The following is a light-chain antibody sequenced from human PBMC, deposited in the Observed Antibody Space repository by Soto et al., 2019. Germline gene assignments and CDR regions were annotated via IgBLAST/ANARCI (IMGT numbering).Light chain of an antibody. Sequence: QAVVTQPPSASGTPGQTIAISCSGGSSNIGSHPVNWYQQLPGTAPRLLIYSNTQRPSGVPDRFSGSKSGTSASLAISGLQSEYEGDYYCAAWDDSLNGVVFGGGTKLTVL. CDR3: AAWDDSLNGVV. CDR2: SNT. V-gene: IGLV1-44*01. J-gene: IGLJ2*01. CDR1: SSNIGSHP.